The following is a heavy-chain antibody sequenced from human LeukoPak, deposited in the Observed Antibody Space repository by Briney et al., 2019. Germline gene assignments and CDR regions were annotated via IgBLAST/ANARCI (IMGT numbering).Heavy chain of an antibody. J-gene: IGHJ6*02. CDR1: GGSISSGGYY. CDR2: IYYSGST. D-gene: IGHD2-8*01. CDR3: ARDQGLCTNGVCSPYYYYGMDV. Sequence: RPPETLSLTCTVSGGSISSGGYYWSWIRQHPGKGLEWIGYIYYSGSTYYNPSLKSRVTISVDTSKNQFSLKLSSVTAADTAVYYCARDQGLCTNGVCSPYYYYGMDVWGQGTTVTVSS. V-gene: IGHV4-31*03.